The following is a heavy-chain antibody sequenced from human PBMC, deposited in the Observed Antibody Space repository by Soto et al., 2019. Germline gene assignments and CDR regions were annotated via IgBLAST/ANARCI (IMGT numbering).Heavy chain of an antibody. CDR1: GGSISSSNW. CDR3: ARVPVTTVTTGYYFDY. CDR2: IYHSGST. D-gene: IGHD4-17*01. J-gene: IGHJ4*02. V-gene: IGHV4-4*02. Sequence: SETLSLTCAVSGGSISSSNWWSWVRQPPGKGLEWIGEIYHSGSTNYNPSLKSRVTISVDKSKNQFSLKLSSVTAADTAVYYCARVPVTTVTTGYYFDYWGQGTLVTVSS.